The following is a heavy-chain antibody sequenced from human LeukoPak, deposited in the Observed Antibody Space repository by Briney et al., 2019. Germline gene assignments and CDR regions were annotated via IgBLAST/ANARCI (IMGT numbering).Heavy chain of an antibody. CDR3: ARAQLTAMLADY. Sequence: PGGSLRLSCAASGFTFSYYWMSWVRQAPGKGLEWVANIKEDGSEKYYVDSVKGRLTISRDNAKNSLYLQMHSLRAEDTAVYYCARAQLTAMLADYWGQGTLVTVSS. CDR2: IKEDGSEK. V-gene: IGHV3-7*01. D-gene: IGHD5-18*01. CDR1: GFTFSYYW. J-gene: IGHJ4*02.